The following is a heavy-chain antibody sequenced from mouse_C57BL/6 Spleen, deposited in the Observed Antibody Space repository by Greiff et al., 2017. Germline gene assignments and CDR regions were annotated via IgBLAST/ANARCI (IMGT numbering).Heavy chain of an antibody. D-gene: IGHD2-4*01. CDR3: TRGDYDESSYYAMDY. CDR1: GYTFTDYE. CDR2: IDPETGGT. Sequence: VQLQESGAELVRPGASVTLSCKASGYTFTDYEMHWVKQTPVHGLEWIGAIDPETGGTAYNQKFKGKAILTADKSSSTAYMELRSLTSGDSAVYYCTRGDYDESSYYAMDYWGQGTSVTVSS. V-gene: IGHV1-15*01. J-gene: IGHJ4*01.